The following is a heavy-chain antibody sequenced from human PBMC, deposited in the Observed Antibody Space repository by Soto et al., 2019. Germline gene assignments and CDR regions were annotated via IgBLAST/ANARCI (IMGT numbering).Heavy chain of an antibody. Sequence: ASVKVSCKASGYTFTGYYMHWVRQAPGQGLEWMGWINPNSGGTNYAQKFQGWVTMTRDTSISTAYMELSRLRSDDTAVYYCARGNMQALGLEQPSQSPPYYYYGMDVWGQGTTVTVSS. CDR2: INPNSGGT. CDR3: ARGNMQALGLEQPSQSPPYYYYGMDV. J-gene: IGHJ6*02. D-gene: IGHD3-3*01. V-gene: IGHV1-2*04. CDR1: GYTFTGYY.